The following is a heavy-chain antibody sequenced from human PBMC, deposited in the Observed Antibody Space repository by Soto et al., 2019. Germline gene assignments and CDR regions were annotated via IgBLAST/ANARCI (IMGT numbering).Heavy chain of an antibody. CDR3: AGATILDDNWFDP. Sequence: PWGSLRRSCAACGFTVSSYAMSWVRQAPGKGLEWVSAISGSGGSTYYADSVKGRFTISRDNSKNTLYLQMNSLRAEDTAVYYCAGATILDDNWFDPWGQGTLVTVSS. D-gene: IGHD5-12*01. CDR1: GFTVSSYA. CDR2: ISGSGGST. V-gene: IGHV3-23*01. J-gene: IGHJ5*02.